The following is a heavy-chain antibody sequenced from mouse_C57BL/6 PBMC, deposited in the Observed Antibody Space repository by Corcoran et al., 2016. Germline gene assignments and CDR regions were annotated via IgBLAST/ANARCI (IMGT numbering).Heavy chain of an antibody. CDR2: IYPGSGNT. CDR3: ARDGTGTYFDY. CDR1: GYTFTDYY. D-gene: IGHD4-1*01. J-gene: IGHJ2*01. V-gene: IGHV1-76*01. Sequence: QVQLKQSGAELVRPGASVKLSCKASGYTFTDYYINWVKQRPGQGLEWIARIYPGSGNTYYNEKFKGKATLTAEKSSSTAYMQLSSLTSEDSAVYFWARDGTGTYFDYGGQGTTLTFSS.